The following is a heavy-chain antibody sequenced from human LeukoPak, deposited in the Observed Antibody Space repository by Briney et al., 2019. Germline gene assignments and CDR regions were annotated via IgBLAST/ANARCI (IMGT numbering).Heavy chain of an antibody. D-gene: IGHD6-19*01. CDR3: ARGLGSGWTDY. V-gene: IGHV4-34*01. CDR2: INHSGST. Sequence: PSETLPLTCAVYGGSFSGYYWSWIRQPPGKGLEWIGEINHSGSTNYNPSLKSRVTISVDTSKNQFSLKLSSVTAADTAVYYCARGLGSGWTDYWGQGTLVTVSS. J-gene: IGHJ4*02. CDR1: GGSFSGYY.